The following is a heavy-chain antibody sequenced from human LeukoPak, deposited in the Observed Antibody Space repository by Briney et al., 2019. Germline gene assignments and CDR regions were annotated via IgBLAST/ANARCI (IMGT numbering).Heavy chain of an antibody. CDR1: GFTFSSYS. CDR2: ISSSSSTI. Sequence: PGGPLRLSCAASGFTFSSYSMTWVGQAPGKGLEGVSYISSSSSTIYYADSVKGRFTISRDHAKNSLYLQMNSLRDEDTAVYYCARGLTVTLALYYWGQGTLVTVSS. CDR3: ARGLTVTLALYY. J-gene: IGHJ4*02. V-gene: IGHV3-48*02. D-gene: IGHD4-17*01.